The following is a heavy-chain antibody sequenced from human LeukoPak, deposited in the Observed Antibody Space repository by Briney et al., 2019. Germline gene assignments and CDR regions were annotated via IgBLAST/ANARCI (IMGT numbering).Heavy chain of an antibody. CDR2: SRRKTEGGTT. V-gene: IGHV3-15*01. J-gene: IGHJ4*02. D-gene: IGHD7-27*01. CDR1: GFTFWNVW. Sequence: GGSLRLSCAASGFTFWNVWMSWVLQAPGKGLEWVARSRRKTEGGTTDYNAPVKGRFTISRDDSKNTLYLQMNSLTTEDTAVYYCTTDSNWGFFDWGQGALVTVSS. CDR3: TTDSNWGFFD.